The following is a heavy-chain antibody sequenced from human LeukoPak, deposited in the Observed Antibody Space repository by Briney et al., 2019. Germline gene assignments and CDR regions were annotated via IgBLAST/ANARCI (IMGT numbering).Heavy chain of an antibody. CDR1: GSSFTSYW. V-gene: IGHV5-51*01. CDR3: ARQLERGASFHY. CDR2: IYPGDSDT. D-gene: IGHD1-1*01. J-gene: IGHJ4*02. Sequence: GEPLDISCQGSGSSFTSYWIGWVRKMPGKGLEWMGIIYPGDSDTRYSPSFQGQVTISADKSISTAYLRWSSLKASDTAMYYCARQLERGASFHYWGQGTLVTVSS.